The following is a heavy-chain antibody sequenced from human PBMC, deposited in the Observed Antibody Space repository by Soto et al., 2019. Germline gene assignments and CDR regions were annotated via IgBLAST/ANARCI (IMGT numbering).Heavy chain of an antibody. D-gene: IGHD3-10*01. V-gene: IGHV4-31*03. CDR3: ARETVGSGSGSYYTADDY. CDR1: GGSISSGGYY. Sequence: SETLSLTCTVSGGSISSGGYYWSWIRQHPGKGLEWIGYIYYSGSTYYNPSLKSRVTISVDTSKNQFSLKLSSVTAADKAVYYCARETVGSGSGSYYTADDYWGQGNLVTVSS. CDR2: IYYSGST. J-gene: IGHJ4*02.